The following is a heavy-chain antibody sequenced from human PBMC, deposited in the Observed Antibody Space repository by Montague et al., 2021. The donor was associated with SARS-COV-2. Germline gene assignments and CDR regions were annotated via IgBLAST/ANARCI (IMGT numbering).Heavy chain of an antibody. J-gene: IGHJ1*01. CDR1: GFIVSTNY. Sequence: SLRLSCAVSGFIVSTNYMSWVCQAPGKGLEWVSPLYSGGTTYYADSVKGRFTISRDNSKNTIYLQMNSLTADDTAVYYCAKVVRGIITGAEYFQHWGQGTLVAVSS. CDR3: AKVVRGIITGAEYFQH. CDR2: LYSGGTT. V-gene: IGHV3-53*01. D-gene: IGHD3-10*01.